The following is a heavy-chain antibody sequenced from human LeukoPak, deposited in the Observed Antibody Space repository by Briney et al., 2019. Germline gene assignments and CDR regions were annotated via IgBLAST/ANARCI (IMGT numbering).Heavy chain of an antibody. CDR1: GYTFTGYY. J-gene: IGHJ6*02. D-gene: IGHD2-15*01. V-gene: IGHV1-2*02. Sequence: ASVKVSCKASGYTFTGYYTHWVRQAPGQGLEWMGWINPNSGGTNYAQKFQGRVTMTRDTSISTAYMELSRLRSDDTAVYYCARERIYCSGGSCYSPPYYYYYGMDVWGQGTTVTVSS. CDR3: ARERIYCSGGSCYSPPYYYYYGMDV. CDR2: INPNSGGT.